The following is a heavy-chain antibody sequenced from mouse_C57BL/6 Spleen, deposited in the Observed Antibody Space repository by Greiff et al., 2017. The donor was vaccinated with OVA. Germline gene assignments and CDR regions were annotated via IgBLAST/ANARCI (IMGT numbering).Heavy chain of an antibody. CDR2: LSSGSSTI. CDR3: ARERGPSWVAY. CDR1: GFSFSDYG. Sequence: EVQRVESGGGLVKPGGSLKLSCAASGFSFSDYGMHWVRQAPEKGLEWVAYLSSGSSTIYYADTVKGRFTISRDNAKNTLFLQMTSLRSEDTAMYDCARERGPSWVAYWGQGTLVTVSA. J-gene: IGHJ3*01. V-gene: IGHV5-17*01. D-gene: IGHD4-1*01.